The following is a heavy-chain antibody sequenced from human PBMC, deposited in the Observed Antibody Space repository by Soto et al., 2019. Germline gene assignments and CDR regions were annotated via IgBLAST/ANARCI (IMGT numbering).Heavy chain of an antibody. J-gene: IGHJ4*02. Sequence: PGGSLRLSCAASGFTLSNYGMHWVRQAPGKGLEWVAVISYDGSDKYYAGSVKGRFTISRDNSKSTLYLQMNSLRDEDTAVYYCAKENPLKRRYYDGSGYYYFDYWGQGTLVTGSS. D-gene: IGHD3-22*01. CDR2: ISYDGSDK. V-gene: IGHV3-30*18. CDR3: AKENPLKRRYYDGSGYYYFDY. CDR1: GFTLSNYG.